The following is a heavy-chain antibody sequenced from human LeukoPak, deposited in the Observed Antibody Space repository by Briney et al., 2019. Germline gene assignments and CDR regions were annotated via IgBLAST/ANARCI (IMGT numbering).Heavy chain of an antibody. J-gene: IGHJ6*03. V-gene: IGHV1-69*13. CDR2: IIPIFGTA. Sequence: SVKVSCKASGGTFSSYAISWVRQAPGQGLEWMGGIIPIFGTANYAQKFQGRVTITADESTSTAYMELSSLRSEDTAVYYCARAGDYGGNLGYYYYMDVWGKGTTVTVSS. D-gene: IGHD4-23*01. CDR1: GGTFSSYA. CDR3: ARAGDYGGNLGYYYYMDV.